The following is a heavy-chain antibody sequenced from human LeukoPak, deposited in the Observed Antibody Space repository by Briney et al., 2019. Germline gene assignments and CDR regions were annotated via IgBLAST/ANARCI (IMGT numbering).Heavy chain of an antibody. V-gene: IGHV1-69*05. CDR3: ASKDRGYSYGSYYYYYYMDV. J-gene: IGHJ6*03. CDR1: GGTFSSYA. CDR2: IIPIFGTA. D-gene: IGHD5-18*01. Sequence: SVKVSXKASGGTFSSYAISWVRQAPGQGLEWMGGIIPIFGTANYAQKFQGRVTITTDESTSTAYMELSSLRSEDTAVYYCASKDRGYSYGSYYYYYYMDVWGKGTTVTVSS.